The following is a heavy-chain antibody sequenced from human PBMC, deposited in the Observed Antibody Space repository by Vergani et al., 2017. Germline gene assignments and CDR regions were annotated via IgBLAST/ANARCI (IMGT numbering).Heavy chain of an antibody. J-gene: IGHJ4*02. D-gene: IGHD3-10*01. CDR2: IYYSGST. V-gene: IGHV4-59*01. Sequence: QVQLQESGPGLVKPSEILSLTCTVSGGSISSYYWSWIRQPPGKGLEWIGYIYYSGSTNYNPSLKSRVTISVDTSKNQFSLKLSSVTAADTAVYYCARGEDYYGSGSYFAYWGQGTLVTVSS. CDR1: GGSISSYY. CDR3: ARGEDYYGSGSYFAY.